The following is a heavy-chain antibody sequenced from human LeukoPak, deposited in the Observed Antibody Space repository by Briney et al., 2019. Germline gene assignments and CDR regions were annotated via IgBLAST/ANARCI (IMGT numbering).Heavy chain of an antibody. D-gene: IGHD3-22*01. J-gene: IGHJ5*02. CDR1: GDSISSGDYY. V-gene: IGHV4-39*01. CDR2: ISSSGST. Sequence: SETLSLTCTVSGDSISSGDYYWSWIRQPAGKGLEWIGRISSSGSTYYNPSLKSRVTISVDTSKNQFSLKLSSVTAADTAVYYCARHPMIVVGNWFDPWGQGTLVTVSS. CDR3: ARHPMIVVGNWFDP.